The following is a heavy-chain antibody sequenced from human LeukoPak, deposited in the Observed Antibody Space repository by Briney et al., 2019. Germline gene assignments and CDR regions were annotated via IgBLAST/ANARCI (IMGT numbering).Heavy chain of an antibody. D-gene: IGHD3-22*01. J-gene: IGHJ4*02. CDR2: ISSSSSYI. CDR3: ARESDSSGYYHSEFDY. Sequence: GGSLRLSCVASGFTFTTYWMHWVRQAPGKGLEWVSSISSSSSYIYYADSVKGRFTISRDNAKNSLYLQMNSLRAEDTAVYYCARESDSSGYYHSEFDYWGQGTLVTVSS. CDR1: GFTFTTYW. V-gene: IGHV3-21*01.